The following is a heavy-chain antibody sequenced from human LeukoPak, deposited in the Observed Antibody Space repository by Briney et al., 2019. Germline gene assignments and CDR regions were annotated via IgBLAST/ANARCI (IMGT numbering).Heavy chain of an antibody. V-gene: IGHV4-59*08. Sequence: PSETLSLTCAVSGGSITGYYWSWLRQPPGKGLEWIGDIYYSGSTNYNPSLKSRLTISVDTSKNQFSLNLNSVTAADTAVYYCASSTGATLNYWGQGTLVTVSS. CDR1: GGSITGYY. CDR3: ASSTGATLNY. J-gene: IGHJ4*02. D-gene: IGHD1-1*01. CDR2: IYYSGST.